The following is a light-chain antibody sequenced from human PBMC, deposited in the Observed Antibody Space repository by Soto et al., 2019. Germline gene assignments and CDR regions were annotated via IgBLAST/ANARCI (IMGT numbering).Light chain of an antibody. CDR2: ANS. CDR3: QSYDSSLTLRV. CDR1: SSNIGAGYD. Sequence: QSALTQPPSVSGAPGQRVTISCTGSSSNIGAGYDVHWYQQLPGTAPKLLIYANSNRPSGVPDRFSGSKSGTSASLAITGLQADDEADYYGQSYDSSLTLRVFGTGTKLTVL. J-gene: IGLJ1*01. V-gene: IGLV1-40*01.